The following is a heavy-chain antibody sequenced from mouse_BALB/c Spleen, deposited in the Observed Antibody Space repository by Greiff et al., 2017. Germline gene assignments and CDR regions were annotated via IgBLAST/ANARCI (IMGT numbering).Heavy chain of an antibody. J-gene: IGHJ2*01. V-gene: IGHV1S81*02. CDR2: INPSNGGT. D-gene: IGHD1-1*01. CDR1: GYTFTSYY. Sequence: QVQLQQSGAELVKPGASVKLSCKASGYTFTSYYMYWVKQRPGQGLEWIGEINPSNGGTNFNEKFKSKATLTVDKSSSTAYMQLSSLTSEDSAVYYCTRGGSRYYFDYWGQGTTLTVSS. CDR3: TRGGSRYYFDY.